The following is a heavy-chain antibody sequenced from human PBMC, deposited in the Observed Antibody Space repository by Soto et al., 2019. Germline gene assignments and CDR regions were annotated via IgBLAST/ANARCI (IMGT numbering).Heavy chain of an antibody. D-gene: IGHD4-17*01. Sequence: GGSLRLSCAASGFIFAGYAMSWVRQAPGKGLEWVSTISTNDDSYADSVKGRFTISRDNSKNTLYLQMNSLRAEDTAVYYCAKGGVTTSRRGIFDYWGQGTLVTVSS. J-gene: IGHJ4*02. CDR2: ISTNDDS. CDR1: GFIFAGYA. V-gene: IGHV3-23*01. CDR3: AKGGVTTSRRGIFDY.